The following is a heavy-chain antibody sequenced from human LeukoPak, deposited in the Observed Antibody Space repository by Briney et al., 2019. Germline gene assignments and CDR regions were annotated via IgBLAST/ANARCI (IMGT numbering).Heavy chain of an antibody. CDR2: IYHSGST. CDR3: ATYSGSYSHY. CDR1: GDSISSSNW. Sequence: SETLSLTCAVSGDSISSSNWWSWVRQPPGKGLEWIGEIYHSGSTNYNPSLKSRVTISVDTSKNQFSLKLSSVTAADTAVYYCATYSGSYSHYWGQGTLVTVSS. D-gene: IGHD1-26*01. V-gene: IGHV4-4*02. J-gene: IGHJ4*02.